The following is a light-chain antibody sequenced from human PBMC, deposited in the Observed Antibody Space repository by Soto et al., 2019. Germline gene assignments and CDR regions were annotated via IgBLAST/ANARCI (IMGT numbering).Light chain of an antibody. CDR3: QQYNSPQWT. V-gene: IGKV3-20*01. J-gene: IGKJ1*01. CDR2: STS. Sequence: IVLTQSPGILSLSPGERATLSCRASQTINRDYVAWYQQKPGQAPRLLMYSTSRRATGVPDKFSASGSGTDFTLTISSLGPEDFAVYYCQQYNSPQWTFGQGTKVEI. CDR1: QTINRDY.